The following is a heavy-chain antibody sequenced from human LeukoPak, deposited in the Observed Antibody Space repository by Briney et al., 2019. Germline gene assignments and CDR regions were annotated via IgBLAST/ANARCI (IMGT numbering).Heavy chain of an antibody. J-gene: IGHJ4*02. V-gene: IGHV3-23*01. CDR3: ARGLRWYLGGFDY. CDR1: GFTFSSSA. D-gene: IGHD4-23*01. Sequence: AGGSLRLSCAASGFTFSSSAMSWVRQAPGKGLEWVSGISGSGGGTYYADSVKGRFTISRDNAKNSLYLQMNSLRAEDTAVYYCARGLRWYLGGFDYWGQGTLVTVSS. CDR2: ISGSGGGT.